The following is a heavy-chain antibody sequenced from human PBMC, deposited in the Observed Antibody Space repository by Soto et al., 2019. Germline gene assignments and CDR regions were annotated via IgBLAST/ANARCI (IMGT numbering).Heavy chain of an antibody. CDR1: GGSISSYY. CDR2: IYYSGST. CDR3: ARTYCGGDCYEDY. J-gene: IGHJ4*02. Sequence: SETLSLTGTVSGGSISSYYWSWIRQPPGKGLEWIGYIYYSGSTNYNPSLKSRVTISVDTSKNQFSLKLSSVTAADTAVYYCARTYCGGDCYEDYWGQGTLVTVS. V-gene: IGHV4-59*01. D-gene: IGHD2-21*02.